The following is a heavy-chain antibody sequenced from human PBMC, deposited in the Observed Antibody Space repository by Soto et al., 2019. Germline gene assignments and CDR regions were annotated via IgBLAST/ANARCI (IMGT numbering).Heavy chain of an antibody. CDR1: GFTFSSYG. CDR3: AKDPTVWYDFWSGYYPYHFDY. D-gene: IGHD3-3*01. Sequence: GALRLSCAASGFTFSSYGMRWVRQAPGKGLEWVAVISYDGSNKYYADSVKGRFTISRDNSKNTLYLQMNSLRAEDTAVYYWAKDPTVWYDFWSGYYPYHFDYWGQGTLVTVSS. CDR2: ISYDGSNK. J-gene: IGHJ4*02. V-gene: IGHV3-30*18.